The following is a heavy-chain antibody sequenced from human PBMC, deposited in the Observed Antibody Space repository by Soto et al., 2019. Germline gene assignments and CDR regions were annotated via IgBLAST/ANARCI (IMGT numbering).Heavy chain of an antibody. CDR2: ISAYNGNT. V-gene: IGHV1-18*01. CDR1: GYTFTSYG. D-gene: IGHD3-22*01. Sequence: QVQLVQSGAEVKKPGASVKVSCKASGYTFTSYGISWVRQAPGQGLEWMGWISAYNGNTNYAQKLQGRVTMTTDTSXXKAYMELRSLRSDDTAVYYCARGEITMIVEVAFDIWGQGTMVTVSS. CDR3: ARGEITMIVEVAFDI. J-gene: IGHJ3*02.